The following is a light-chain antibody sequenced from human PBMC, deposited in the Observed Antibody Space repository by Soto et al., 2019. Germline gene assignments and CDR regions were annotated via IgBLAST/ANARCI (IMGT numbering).Light chain of an antibody. V-gene: IGLV1-47*01. Sequence: QSVVTQPPSASGTPGQRVTISCSGGSSNIGSNYVYWYKQLPGTAPKLLAYGNSQRPSGVPDRFSGSKSGTSASLAITGLRSEDEADYYSAVWDDSLSGVIFAGGTKVTVL. J-gene: IGLJ2*01. CDR1: SSNIGSNY. CDR3: AVWDDSLSGVI. CDR2: GNS.